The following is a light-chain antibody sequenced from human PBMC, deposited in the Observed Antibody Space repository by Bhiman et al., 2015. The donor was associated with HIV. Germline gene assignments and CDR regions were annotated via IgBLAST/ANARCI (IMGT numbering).Light chain of an antibody. CDR1: ALPNQY. Sequence: SYELTQPPSVSVSPGQTARITCSGDALPNQYAYWYQQKPGQAPVLVIYKDSERPSGIPERFSGSNSGDTATLIINGAQAIDDGDYYCQAWDSGTVIFGGGTKLTVL. V-gene: IGLV3-25*02. CDR3: QAWDSGTVI. CDR2: KDS. J-gene: IGLJ2*01.